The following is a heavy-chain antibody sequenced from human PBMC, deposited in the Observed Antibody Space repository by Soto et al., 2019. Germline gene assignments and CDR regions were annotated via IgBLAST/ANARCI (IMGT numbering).Heavy chain of an antibody. Sequence: PGESLKISCKGSGYSFTNYWISWVRQMPGKGLEWMGKIDPSDSYTNYNPSFKGHATISADKSISTAHLQWSSLEASDTAMYYCARHDYYASGTSHLTYWGQGSLVTVSS. CDR1: GYSFTNYW. J-gene: IGHJ4*02. V-gene: IGHV5-10-1*01. D-gene: IGHD3-10*01. CDR2: IDPSDSYT. CDR3: ARHDYYASGTSHLTY.